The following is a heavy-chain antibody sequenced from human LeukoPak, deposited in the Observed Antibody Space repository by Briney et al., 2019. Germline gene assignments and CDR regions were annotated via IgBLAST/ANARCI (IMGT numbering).Heavy chain of an antibody. Sequence: GGSLRLSCAASGFTVRDFWMAWVRQAPGKGLEWVAHIKEDRTADYYVDSVKGRFTISKDDGKNSLHLQMNSLRVEDTAVYYCVRGGWELDYWGQGTLVTVSS. CDR1: GFTVRDFW. J-gene: IGHJ4*02. CDR2: IKEDRTAD. CDR3: VRGGWELDY. D-gene: IGHD4-23*01. V-gene: IGHV3-7*01.